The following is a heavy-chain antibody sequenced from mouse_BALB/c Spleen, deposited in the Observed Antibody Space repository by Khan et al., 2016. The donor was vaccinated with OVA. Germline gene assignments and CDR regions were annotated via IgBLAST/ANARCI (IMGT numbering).Heavy chain of an antibody. V-gene: IGHV3-2*02. CDR2: ISYSGST. CDR3: ARTARIKY. D-gene: IGHD1-2*01. Sequence: QLEESGPGLVKPSQSLSLTCTVTGYSITSGYGWNWLRQFPGNKLEWMGYISYSGSTNYNPSLKSRISITLDTSKNQFFLQLNSVTTEETATYYCARTARIKYWGQGTTLTVSS. CDR1: GYSITSGYG. J-gene: IGHJ2*01.